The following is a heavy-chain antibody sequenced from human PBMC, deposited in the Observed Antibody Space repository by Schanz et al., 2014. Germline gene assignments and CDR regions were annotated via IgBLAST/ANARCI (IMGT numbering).Heavy chain of an antibody. CDR3: ARGTPFLCDY. V-gene: IGHV3-30*03. Sequence: QVQLVESGGGVVQPGRSLRLSCAASGFSFNNYGLNWVRQAPGKGLEWVAAISYYADSVKGRFTISRDSARNSLYLQMSSLRAEDTAVYYCARGTPFLCDYWGQGTLVTVSS. D-gene: IGHD3-16*01. CDR2: IS. J-gene: IGHJ4*02. CDR1: GFSFNNYG.